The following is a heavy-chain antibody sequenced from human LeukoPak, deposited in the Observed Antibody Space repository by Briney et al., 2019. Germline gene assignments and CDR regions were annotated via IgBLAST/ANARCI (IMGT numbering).Heavy chain of an antibody. CDR2: ISYDGSNK. CDR3: ARGKGFQTYGMDV. Sequence: PGRSLRLSCAASGFTFSSYAMHWVRQAPGKGLEWVAVISYDGSNKYYADSVKGRFTISRDNSKNTLYLQMNSLRAEDTAVYYCARGKGFQTYGMDVWGQGTTVTVSS. J-gene: IGHJ6*02. V-gene: IGHV3-30-3*01. D-gene: IGHD2-21*01. CDR1: GFTFSSYA.